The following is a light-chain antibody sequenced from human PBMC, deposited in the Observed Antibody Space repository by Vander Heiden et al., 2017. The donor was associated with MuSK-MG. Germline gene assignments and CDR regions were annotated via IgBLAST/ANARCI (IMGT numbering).Light chain of an antibody. V-gene: IGKV1-39*01. CDR2: DAS. CDR1: QGISSY. Sequence: IHLPQSPSSLSASVGDRVTITCRASQGISSYLNWYQQKPGKAPKLLIYDASNLESGVPSRFSGSGSGTDFTLTISSLQPEDIATYYCQQCDSTPLTFGGGTKVEIK. J-gene: IGKJ4*01. CDR3: QQCDSTPLT.